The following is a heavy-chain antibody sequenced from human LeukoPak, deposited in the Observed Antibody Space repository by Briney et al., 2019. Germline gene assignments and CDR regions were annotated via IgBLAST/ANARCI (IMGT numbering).Heavy chain of an antibody. CDR3: ARDYGEMFDY. CDR1: GGSISSYY. CDR2: IYYSGST. D-gene: IGHD3-10*01. J-gene: IGHJ4*02. Sequence: SETLSLTCTVSGGSISSYYWSWIRQPPGKGLEWIGYIYYSGSTNYNPSLKSRVTMSVDTSKNQFSLKLSSVTAADTAVYYCARDYGEMFDYWGQGTLVTVSS. V-gene: IGHV4-59*12.